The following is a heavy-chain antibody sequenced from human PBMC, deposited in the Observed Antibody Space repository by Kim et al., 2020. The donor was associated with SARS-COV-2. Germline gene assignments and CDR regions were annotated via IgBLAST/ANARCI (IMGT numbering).Heavy chain of an antibody. J-gene: IGHJ2*01. Sequence: YTPSLRSRVTMSVDTSKNQLSLKLSSVTAVDTAVYYCARSSGSYYWYFDLWGRGTLVTVSS. D-gene: IGHD1-26*01. V-gene: IGHV4-28*01. CDR3: ARSSGSYYWYFDL.